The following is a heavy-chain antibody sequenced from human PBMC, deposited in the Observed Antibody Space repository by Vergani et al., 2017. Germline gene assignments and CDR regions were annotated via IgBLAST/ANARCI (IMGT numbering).Heavy chain of an antibody. CDR2: IKEDGSEK. Sequence: EVQLVESGGGLVQPGGSLRLSCVASGSTSRTSWMSGVRQAPGRGGGWVANIKEDGSEKSYVDSVKGRFTISRDNAKNSLYLQMNSLRAEDTAVYYCAREDDSSGGXFDYWGQGTLVTVSS. D-gene: IGHD3-22*01. CDR3: AREDDSSGGXFDY. CDR1: GSTSRTSW. V-gene: IGHV3-7*03. J-gene: IGHJ4*02.